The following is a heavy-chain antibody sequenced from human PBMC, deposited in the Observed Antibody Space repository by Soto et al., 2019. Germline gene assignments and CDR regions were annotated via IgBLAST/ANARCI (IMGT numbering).Heavy chain of an antibody. CDR3: ARWGAPGGFGL. D-gene: IGHD3-16*01. CDR1: GFMFKSYV. CDR2: TSYDGSNN. Sequence: QLQLVESGGGVVQPGTSLRLSCAASGFMFKSYVMHWVRQAPGKGLEWVALTSYDGSNNYYGDSVKGRFTVSRDNSKNTLHLQMDSLRPEDTALYYCARWGAPGGFGLWGQGTLVSVSS. J-gene: IGHJ4*02. V-gene: IGHV3-30*19.